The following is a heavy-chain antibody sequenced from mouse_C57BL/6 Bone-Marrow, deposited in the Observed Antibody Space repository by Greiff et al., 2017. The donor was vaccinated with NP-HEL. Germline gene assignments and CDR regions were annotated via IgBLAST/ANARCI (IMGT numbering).Heavy chain of an antibody. D-gene: IGHD2-14*01. Sequence: EVQLQQSGPGLVKPSQSLSLTCSVTGYSITSGYYWNWIRQLPGNKLEWMGYISYDGSNNYNPSLKNRISITRDTSKNQFFLKLNSVTTEDTATYYCAREGTAMDYWGQGTSVTVSS. J-gene: IGHJ4*01. CDR1: GYSITSGYY. V-gene: IGHV3-6*01. CDR3: AREGTAMDY. CDR2: ISYDGSN.